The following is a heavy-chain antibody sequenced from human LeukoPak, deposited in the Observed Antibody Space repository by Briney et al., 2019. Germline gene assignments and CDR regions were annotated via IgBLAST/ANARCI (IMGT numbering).Heavy chain of an antibody. D-gene: IGHD4-17*01. Sequence: GGSLRLSCAASGFTFSSYARSWVRQAPGKGLEWVSTISGSGGRTYFTDSVKGRFTISRDNSKNTLYLQMNSLGAEDTAVYYCAKHQQIYGDSLMDVWGQGTTVTVSS. CDR2: ISGSGGRT. J-gene: IGHJ6*02. V-gene: IGHV3-23*01. CDR1: GFTFSSYA. CDR3: AKHQQIYGDSLMDV.